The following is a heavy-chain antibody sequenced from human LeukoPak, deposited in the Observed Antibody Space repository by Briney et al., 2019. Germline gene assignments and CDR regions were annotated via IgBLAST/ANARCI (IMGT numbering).Heavy chain of an antibody. CDR3: ARKTTVTLALGY. V-gene: IGHV4-34*01. J-gene: IGHJ4*02. D-gene: IGHD4-11*01. Sequence: IWEINHRGSTNYTPSLKSRVTISVDTSKNQFSLKLSSVTAADTAVYYCARKTTVTLALGYWGQGTLVTVSS. CDR2: INHRGST.